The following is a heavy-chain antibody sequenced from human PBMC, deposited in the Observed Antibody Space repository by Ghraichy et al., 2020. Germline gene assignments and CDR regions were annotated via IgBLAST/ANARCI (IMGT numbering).Heavy chain of an antibody. Sequence: GGSLRLSCAASGFTFSSYAMHWVRQAPGKGLEWVAVISYDGSNKYYADSVKGRFTISRDNSKNTLYLQMNSLRAEDTAVYYCARVRGYCSSTSCPPPGYWGQGTLVTVSS. D-gene: IGHD2-2*03. J-gene: IGHJ4*02. CDR1: GFTFSSYA. V-gene: IGHV3-30*04. CDR2: ISYDGSNK. CDR3: ARVRGYCSSTSCPPPGY.